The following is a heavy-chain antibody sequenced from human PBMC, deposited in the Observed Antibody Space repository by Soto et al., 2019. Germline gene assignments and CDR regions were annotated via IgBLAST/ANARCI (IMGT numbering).Heavy chain of an antibody. J-gene: IGHJ4*02. Sequence: GRSLRLSCAASGFTFSTYWMSWVRQAPGKGLEWVANINQDGSERYYVDSVKGRFTISRDNAKNSLFLQLNSLRDGDTAVYYCAVGRGFCISNSCAGSDYFDYCAQGSLVTVSS. V-gene: IGHV3-7*01. CDR3: AVGRGFCISNSCAGSDYFDY. CDR2: INQDGSER. CDR1: GFTFSTYW. D-gene: IGHD2-2*01.